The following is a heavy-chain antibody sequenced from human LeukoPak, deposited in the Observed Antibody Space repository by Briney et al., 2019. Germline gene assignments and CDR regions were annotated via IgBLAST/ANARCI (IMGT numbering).Heavy chain of an antibody. CDR1: GGSFSGYY. CDR3: ASTVVSGYRIDY. Sequence: SETLSLTCAVYGGSFSGYYWSWIRQPPGKGLEWIGEINHSGSTNYNPSLKSRVTISVDTSKNQFSLKLSSVTAADTAVYYCASTVVSGYRIDYWGQGTLVTVSS. V-gene: IGHV4-34*01. CDR2: INHSGST. J-gene: IGHJ4*02. D-gene: IGHD3-22*01.